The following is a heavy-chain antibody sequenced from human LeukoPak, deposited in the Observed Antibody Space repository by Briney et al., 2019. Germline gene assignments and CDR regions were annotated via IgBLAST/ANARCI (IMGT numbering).Heavy chain of an antibody. J-gene: IGHJ5*02. CDR3: ARDRSRFGVNNWFDP. Sequence: SETLSLTCTVSGGSISSYYWSWIRQPPGKGLEWIGYIYYSGGTNYNPSLKSRVTISVDTSKNQFSLKLSSVTAADTAVYYCARDRSRFGVNNWFDPWGQGTLVTVSS. D-gene: IGHD3-10*02. CDR1: GGSISSYY. V-gene: IGHV4-59*01. CDR2: IYYSGGT.